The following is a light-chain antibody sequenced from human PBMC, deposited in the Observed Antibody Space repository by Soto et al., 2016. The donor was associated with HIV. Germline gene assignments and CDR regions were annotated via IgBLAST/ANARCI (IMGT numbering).Light chain of an antibody. J-gene: IGKJ2*01. CDR3: QQSYSTPYT. Sequence: DIQMTQSPSSLSASVGDRVPITCRASQSISTHLNWYQHKAGKAPKLLMYVASSLQSGVPSRFSGSGSGTDFTLTISSLQPEDFATYYCQQSYSTPYTFGQGTKLEIK. V-gene: IGKV1-39*01. CDR2: VAS. CDR1: QSISTH.